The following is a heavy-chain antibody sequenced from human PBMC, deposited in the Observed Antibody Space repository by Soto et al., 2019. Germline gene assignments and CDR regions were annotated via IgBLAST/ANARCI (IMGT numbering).Heavy chain of an antibody. Sequence: QPGGSLRLSCAASVFTFSSYAMHWVRQAPGKGLEYVSAISSNGGSTYYANSVKGRFTISRDNSKNTLYLQMGSLRAEDMAVYYCARLGQTTVTPGVWGKGTTVTVSS. V-gene: IGHV3-64*01. CDR1: VFTFSSYA. CDR2: ISSNGGST. D-gene: IGHD4-17*01. J-gene: IGHJ6*04. CDR3: ARLGQTTVTPGV.